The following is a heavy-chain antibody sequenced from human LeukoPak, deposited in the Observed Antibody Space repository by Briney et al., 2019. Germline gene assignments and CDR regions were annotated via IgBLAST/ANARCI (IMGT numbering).Heavy chain of an antibody. V-gene: IGHV1-2*02. J-gene: IGHJ5*02. CDR1: GYTFTGYY. CDR2: INPNSGGT. Sequence: ASVKVSCKASGYTFTGYYMHWVRQGPGQGLEWMGWINPNSGGTNYAQKFQGRVTMTRDTSISTAYMELSRLRSDDTAVYYCARDPITMVPHWFDPWGQGTLVTVSS. CDR3: ARDPITMVPHWFDP. D-gene: IGHD3-10*01.